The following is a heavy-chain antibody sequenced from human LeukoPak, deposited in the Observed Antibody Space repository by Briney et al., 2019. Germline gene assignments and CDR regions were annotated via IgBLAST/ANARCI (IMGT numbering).Heavy chain of an antibody. V-gene: IGHV4-4*07. D-gene: IGHD3-9*01. CDR2: IYTSGST. CDR1: GGSISSYY. Sequence: SETLSLTCTVSGGSISSYYWSWIRQPAGKGLEWIGRIYTSGSTNYNPSLKSRVTMSVDTSKNQFSLKLSSVTAADTAVYYCAGSGVYDILTGYYHWGQGTLVTVSS. CDR3: AGSGVYDILTGYYH. J-gene: IGHJ4*02.